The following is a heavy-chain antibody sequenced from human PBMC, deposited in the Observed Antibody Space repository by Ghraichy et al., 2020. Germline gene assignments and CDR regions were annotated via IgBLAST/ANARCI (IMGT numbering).Heavy chain of an antibody. CDR1: GFTFSSYG. D-gene: IGHD1-26*01. CDR2: ISYDGSNK. V-gene: IGHV3-30*18. CDR3: AKDLYSGSYYFRGFDY. J-gene: IGHJ4*02. Sequence: GESPNISCAASGFTFSSYGMHWVRQAPGKGLEWVAVISYDGSNKYYADSVKGRFTISRDNSKNTLYLQMNSLRAEDTAVYYCAKDLYSGSYYFRGFDYWGQGTLVTVSS.